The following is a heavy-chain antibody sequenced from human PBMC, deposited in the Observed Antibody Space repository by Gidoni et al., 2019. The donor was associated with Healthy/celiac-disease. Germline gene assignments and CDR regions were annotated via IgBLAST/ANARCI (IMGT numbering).Heavy chain of an antibody. CDR2: INPSGGRT. Sequence: QVQLVQSGAELKKPGASVKVSCKASGYTFTSYYMHWVRQAPGQGLEWMGIINPSGGRTSYAQKFQGRVTMTRDTSTSTVYMELSSLRSEDTAVYYCARDRYVRRFLEWLPSRDSYYYYGMDVWGQGTTVTVSS. CDR3: ARDRYVRRFLEWLPSRDSYYYYGMDV. J-gene: IGHJ6*02. D-gene: IGHD3-3*01. CDR1: GYTFTSYY. V-gene: IGHV1-46*03.